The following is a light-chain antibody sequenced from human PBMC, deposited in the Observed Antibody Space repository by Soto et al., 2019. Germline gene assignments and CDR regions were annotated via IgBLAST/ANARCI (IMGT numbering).Light chain of an antibody. CDR1: QTVSSNY. V-gene: IGKV3-20*01. CDR2: GAY. CDR3: KQYTGPPTT. J-gene: IGKJ5*01. Sequence: ESVLTQSPGTLSLSPGERATLSCRASQTVSSNYLAWCQQRPGQAPRLLIYGAYTRAAGIQDRFSGSGSGTDFTLTITRLEPEDSAVYFCKQYTGPPTTFGQGTRLEIK.